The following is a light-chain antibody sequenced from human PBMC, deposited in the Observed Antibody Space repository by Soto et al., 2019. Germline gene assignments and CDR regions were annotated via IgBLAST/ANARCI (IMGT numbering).Light chain of an antibody. CDR3: TSYTSISTYV. CDR2: HVT. CDR1: SSDVGGYNF. V-gene: IGLV2-14*01. Sequence: QSALTQPASMSGSPGQSITISCTGTSSDVGGYNFVSWYQQHPGKAPKLMIYHVTNRPSGVSNRFSGSKSGNTASLTISGLRAEDEADYYCTSYTSISTYVFGTGTKVTVL. J-gene: IGLJ1*01.